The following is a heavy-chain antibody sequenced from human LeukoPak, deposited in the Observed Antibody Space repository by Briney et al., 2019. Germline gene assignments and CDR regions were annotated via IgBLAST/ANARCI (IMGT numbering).Heavy chain of an antibody. CDR3: ARDDFEFVAGMVGYGMDV. V-gene: IGHV3-21*01. Sequence: PGGSLRLSCAASAFTFSSYSMNWVRQAPGKGLKWVSSISSSSSYIYYADSVKGRFTISRDNAKNSLYLQMNSLRAEDTAVYYCARDDFEFVAGMVGYGMDVWGQGTTVTVSS. CDR2: ISSSSSYI. D-gene: IGHD6-19*01. CDR1: AFTFSSYS. J-gene: IGHJ6*02.